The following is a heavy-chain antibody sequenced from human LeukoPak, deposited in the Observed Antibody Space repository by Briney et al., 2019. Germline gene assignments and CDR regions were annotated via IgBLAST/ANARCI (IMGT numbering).Heavy chain of an antibody. CDR1: GYIFTGYY. Sequence: ASVKVSCKASGYIFTGYYMHWVRQAPGQGLEWMGWISPNSGGTNYAQKFQGRVTMTRDTSISTAYMGLSRLRSDDTAVYYCARDRKYYDILTGYYPTLLFDYWGQGTLVTVSS. D-gene: IGHD3-9*01. V-gene: IGHV1-2*02. CDR3: ARDRKYYDILTGYYPTLLFDY. CDR2: ISPNSGGT. J-gene: IGHJ4*02.